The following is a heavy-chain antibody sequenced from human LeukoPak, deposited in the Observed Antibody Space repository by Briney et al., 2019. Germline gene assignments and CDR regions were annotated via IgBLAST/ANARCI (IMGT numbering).Heavy chain of an antibody. D-gene: IGHD6-13*01. CDR1: GFTFSSYS. Sequence: PGGSLRLSCAASGFTFSSYSMNWVRQAPGKGLEWVSYISSSSSTIYYADTVKGRFTISRDNAKNSLYLQMNSLRAEDTAVYYCARAKAADYWGQGTLVTVSS. CDR3: ARAKAADY. CDR2: ISSSSSTI. V-gene: IGHV3-48*01. J-gene: IGHJ4*02.